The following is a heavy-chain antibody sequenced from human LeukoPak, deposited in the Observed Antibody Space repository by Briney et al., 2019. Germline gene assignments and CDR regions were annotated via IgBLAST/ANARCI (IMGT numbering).Heavy chain of an antibody. CDR3: AKDRAVATISFSYFDY. CDR1: GFTFNRYN. D-gene: IGHD5-12*01. V-gene: IGHV3-21*01. Sequence: PGGSLRLSCAASGFTFNRYNMNWVRRAPGKGLEWVSSISTSSSYIYYADSVRGRFTISRDNAKNSLYLQMNSLRAEDTAVYYCAKDRAVATISFSYFDYWGQGTLVTVSS. CDR2: ISTSSSYI. J-gene: IGHJ4*02.